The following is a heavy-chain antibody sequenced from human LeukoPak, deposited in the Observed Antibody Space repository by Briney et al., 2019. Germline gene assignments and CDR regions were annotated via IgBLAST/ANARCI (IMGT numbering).Heavy chain of an antibody. J-gene: IGHJ4*02. CDR3: ARGLIAASGIDY. V-gene: IGHV3-7*01. Sequence: PGGSLRLSCSGSGFTFPDYAMSWVRQAPGKGLEWVANIKEDESEKYYVDSVKGRFTISRDNAKNSLYLQMNSLRAEDTAVYYCARGLIAASGIDYWGQGTLVTVSS. CDR1: GFTFPDYA. CDR2: IKEDESEK. D-gene: IGHD6-13*01.